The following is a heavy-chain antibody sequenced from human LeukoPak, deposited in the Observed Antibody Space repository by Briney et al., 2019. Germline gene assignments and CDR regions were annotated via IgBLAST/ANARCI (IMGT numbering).Heavy chain of an antibody. J-gene: IGHJ5*02. CDR2: INHSGST. CDR1: GGSFSGYY. Sequence: SETLSLTCAVYGGSFSGYYWSWIRQPPGKGLEWIGEINHSGSTNYNPSLKSRVTISVDTSKNQFSLKLSSVTAADTAVYYCARGPTAAILNWFDPWGQGTLVTVSS. V-gene: IGHV4-34*01. CDR3: ARGPTAAILNWFDP. D-gene: IGHD2-2*02.